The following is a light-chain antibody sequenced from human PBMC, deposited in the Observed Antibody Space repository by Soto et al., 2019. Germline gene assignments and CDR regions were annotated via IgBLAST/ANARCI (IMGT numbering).Light chain of an antibody. V-gene: IGKV3-15*01. CDR1: HSVSSS. CDR2: GAS. J-gene: IGKJ1*01. Sequence: EIGLSHSPATLSVSPGERATLSCSTSHSVSSSLACYQQKPGPAPSILIYGASTRATGITARFSGSGSGTEFTITISSLQYEDCSVYYCQQYKTWPWTFGQGTKVDIK. CDR3: QQYKTWPWT.